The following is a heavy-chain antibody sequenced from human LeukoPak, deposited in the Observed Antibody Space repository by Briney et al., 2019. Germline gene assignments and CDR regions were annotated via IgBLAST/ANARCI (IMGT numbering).Heavy chain of an antibody. Sequence: ASVKVSCKASGYTFTSYDINWVRQATGQGLEWMGWMNPNSGNTGYAQKFQGRVTITRNTSISTAYMELSSLRSEDTAVYYCAKASRWFGELSYYYGMDVWGQGTTVTVSS. CDR2: MNPNSGNT. J-gene: IGHJ6*02. D-gene: IGHD3-10*01. CDR3: AKASRWFGELSYYYGMDV. CDR1: GYTFTSYD. V-gene: IGHV1-8*03.